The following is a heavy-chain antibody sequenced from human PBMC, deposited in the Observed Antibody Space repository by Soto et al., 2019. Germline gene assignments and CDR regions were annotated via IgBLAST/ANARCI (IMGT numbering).Heavy chain of an antibody. D-gene: IGHD3-3*01. V-gene: IGHV4-59*01. CDR3: ARAPYYDFRTGYHQGFDP. Sequence: PSETLSLTCTVSGGSISSYYWSWIRQPPGKGLEWIGYIYYSGSTNYNPSPNSRVTISVDTTKNQFSLKQVSLTVADTAVYYCARAPYYDFRTGYHQGFDPWGQGTLVTVSS. J-gene: IGHJ5*02. CDR2: IYYSGST. CDR1: GGSISSYY.